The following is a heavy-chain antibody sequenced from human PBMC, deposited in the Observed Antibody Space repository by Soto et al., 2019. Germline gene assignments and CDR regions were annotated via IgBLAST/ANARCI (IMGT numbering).Heavy chain of an antibody. Sequence: EAQLLESGGGLVQPGGSLRLSCAASGFTFRTYGMTWVRQAPGKGLEWVSGISGTGDTTSYADSVKGRFTISRDNSKNTLYLQINSLRAEDTALYYCARGKDDYGDSDVWFDPWGQGTLVTVSS. CDR1: GFTFRTYG. CDR3: ARGKDDYGDSDVWFDP. CDR2: ISGTGDTT. D-gene: IGHD4-17*01. V-gene: IGHV3-23*01. J-gene: IGHJ5*02.